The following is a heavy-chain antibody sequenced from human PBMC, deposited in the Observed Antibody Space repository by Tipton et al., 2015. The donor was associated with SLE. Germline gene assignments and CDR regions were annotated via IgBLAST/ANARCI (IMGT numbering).Heavy chain of an antibody. D-gene: IGHD2-15*01. CDR2: MDPNGIT. J-gene: IGHJ3*02. CDR3: ATRVVGATPPLGRDAFDI. V-gene: IGHV4-34*01. CDR1: GGSFSGYY. Sequence: TLSLTCAVYGGSFSGYYWSWIRQPPGKGLEWIGEMDPNGITRYKSSLRSRVTISLDTSKNQFSLKLTSVTAADTAVYYCATRVVGATPPLGRDAFDIWGQGTMVTVSS.